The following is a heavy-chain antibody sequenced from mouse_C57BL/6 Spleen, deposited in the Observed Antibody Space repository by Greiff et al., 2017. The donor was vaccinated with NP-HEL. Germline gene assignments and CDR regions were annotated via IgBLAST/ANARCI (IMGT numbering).Heavy chain of an antibody. CDR1: GYTFTSYW. J-gene: IGHJ4*01. D-gene: IGHD2-2*01. V-gene: IGHV1-7*01. Sequence: QVHVKQSGAELAKPGASVKLSCKASGYTFTSYWMHWVKQRPGQGLEWIGYINPSSGYTKYNQKFKDKATLTADKSSSTAYMQLSSLTYADTAVQYCARSSYGYDGDAMAYRGQGTSVTVSS. CDR3: ARSSYGYDGDAMAY. CDR2: INPSSGYT.